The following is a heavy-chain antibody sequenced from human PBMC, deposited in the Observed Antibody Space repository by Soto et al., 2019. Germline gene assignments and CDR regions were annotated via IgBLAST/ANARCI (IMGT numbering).Heavy chain of an antibody. J-gene: IGHJ4*02. CDR3: ARDWLGYFDY. Sequence: EVQLVESGGGLVKPGGSLRLSCAASGFTFSSYSMNWVRQAPGKGLEWVSSISSSSSYIYYADSVKGRFTISRDNAKNSLYLQMSSLRAEDTAVSYCARDWLGYFDYWGQGTLVTVSS. CDR1: GFTFSSYS. D-gene: IGHD5-12*01. V-gene: IGHV3-21*01. CDR2: ISSSSSYI.